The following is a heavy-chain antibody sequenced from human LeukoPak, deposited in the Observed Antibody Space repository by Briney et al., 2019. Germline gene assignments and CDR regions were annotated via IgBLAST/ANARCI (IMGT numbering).Heavy chain of an antibody. V-gene: IGHV1-2*02. D-gene: IGHD6-19*01. CDR3: ARDFHSSGWYGGFDP. Sequence: ASVKVSCKASGYTFTGYYMHWVRQAPGQGLEWMGWINPNSGGTNYAQKFQGRVTMTRDTSISTAYMELSRLRSDDTAVYYRARDFHSSGWYGGFDPWGQGTLVTVSS. CDR2: INPNSGGT. CDR1: GYTFTGYY. J-gene: IGHJ5*02.